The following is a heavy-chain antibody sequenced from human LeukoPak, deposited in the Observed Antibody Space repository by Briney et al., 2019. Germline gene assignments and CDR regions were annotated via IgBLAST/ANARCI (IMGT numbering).Heavy chain of an antibody. J-gene: IGHJ4*02. V-gene: IGHV3-21*01. Sequence: KSGGSLRLSCAASGFTFSSDSMNWVRQAPGKGLEWVSSISSRNSYIYNADSVKGRFTISRDNAKNSLYLQMNSLRAEDTAVYYCARDQGLLVVAGRFGYWGQGTLVTVFS. CDR3: ARDQGLLVVAGRFGY. D-gene: IGHD6-19*01. CDR1: GFTFSSDS. CDR2: ISSRNSYI.